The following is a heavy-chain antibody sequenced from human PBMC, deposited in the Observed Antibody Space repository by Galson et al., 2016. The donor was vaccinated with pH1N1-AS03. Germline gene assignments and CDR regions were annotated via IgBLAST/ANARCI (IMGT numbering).Heavy chain of an antibody. CDR1: GFSLGSHE. D-gene: IGHD5-24*01. CDR2: ITADGTSR. V-gene: IGHV3-48*03. Sequence: SLRLSCAASGFSLGSHEMNWVRQAPGKGLEWISYITADGTSRKYADSVRGRFTITRDNANNLVSLYMSSLTVEDTGLYYCAREVGRRDGYIWTSDAFNVWGRGTTVIVSA. CDR3: AREVGRRDGYIWTSDAFNV. J-gene: IGHJ3*01.